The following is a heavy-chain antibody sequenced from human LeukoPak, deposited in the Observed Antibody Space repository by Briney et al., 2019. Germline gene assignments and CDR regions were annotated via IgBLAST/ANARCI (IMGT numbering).Heavy chain of an antibody. D-gene: IGHD3-3*01. CDR2: ISSGSSYI. CDR3: AIAVDSISGTGDTFDI. V-gene: IGHV3-21*01. Sequence: GGSLSLSCAASGFTFSSYMVTWVRQAPGKGLEWVSSISSGSSYIYYEDSVKGRFTISRDNGKNSLYLQMSSLRAEDTAVYYCAIAVDSISGTGDTFDISGQGTTVTVSS. CDR1: GFTFSSYM. J-gene: IGHJ3*02.